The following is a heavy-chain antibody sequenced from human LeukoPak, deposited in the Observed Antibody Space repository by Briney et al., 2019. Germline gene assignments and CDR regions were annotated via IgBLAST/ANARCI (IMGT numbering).Heavy chain of an antibody. CDR3: AKDKDPGDDLAARCDYYYFYGVDV. CDR2: ISGSGRTT. D-gene: IGHD4-17*01. CDR1: GFAFSLSG. V-gene: IGHV3-23*01. J-gene: IGHJ6*02. Sequence: GGSLRLSCAASGFAFSLSGINWVRQAPGRGLEWISCISGSGRTTYYADSVRGRFTISRDNSRNTVFLQLNSLRAEDTAVYYCAKDKDPGDDLAARCDYYYFYGVDVWGQGTTVTVSS.